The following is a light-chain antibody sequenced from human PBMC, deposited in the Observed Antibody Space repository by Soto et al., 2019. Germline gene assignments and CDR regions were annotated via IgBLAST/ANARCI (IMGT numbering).Light chain of an antibody. CDR2: EAA. V-gene: IGKV1-5*03. J-gene: IGKJ1*01. CDR1: QYIHNY. Sequence: DIQMTQSPSTLSASVGDRVTITCRASQYIHNYLAWYQQKPGEAPKLLIYEAANLESGVPSRFSGSGTGTEFTLTNSSLQPDDFATYYCQQSNNYPWTFGQGTRVEI. CDR3: QQSNNYPWT.